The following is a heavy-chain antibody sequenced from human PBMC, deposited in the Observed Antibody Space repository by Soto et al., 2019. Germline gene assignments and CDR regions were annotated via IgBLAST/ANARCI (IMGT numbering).Heavy chain of an antibody. D-gene: IGHD3-10*01. V-gene: IGHV3-30-3*01. CDR2: ISYDASNV. Sequence: GGSLRLSCAASGFTFRTFALHWVRQAPGKGLEWVAAISYDASNVYYADSVKGRFTISRDNSKNTLYLQMISLRAEDTAVYYCARETGGEVLSGALDIWGRGTMVTVSS. CDR1: GFTFRTFA. J-gene: IGHJ3*02. CDR3: ARETGGEVLSGALDI.